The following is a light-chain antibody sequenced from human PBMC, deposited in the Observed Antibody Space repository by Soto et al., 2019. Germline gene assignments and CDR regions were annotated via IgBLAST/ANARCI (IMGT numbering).Light chain of an antibody. CDR3: QQSYSDPC. V-gene: IGKV1-39*01. CDR2: DAS. J-gene: IGKJ1*01. CDR1: QDIRNF. Sequence: DIQMTQSPSSLSASVGDRVTITCQASQDIRNFLNWYQKKPGRAPKLLIYDASNLERGVPSRFSGSGSGTYFTLTISSLQPEDFATYFCQQSYSDPCFGQGTKVDIK.